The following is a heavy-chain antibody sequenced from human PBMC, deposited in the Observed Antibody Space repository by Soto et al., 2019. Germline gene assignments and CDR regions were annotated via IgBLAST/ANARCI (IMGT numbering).Heavy chain of an antibody. CDR3: AKETNFGELFYFRSKGFDP. Sequence: KGLEWVSATSGSGGSTYYADSVKGRFTISRDNSKNTLYLQMNSLRAEDTAVYYCAKETNFGELFYFRSKGFDPWGQGTLVTVSS. V-gene: IGHV3-23*01. D-gene: IGHD3-10*01. CDR2: TSGSGGST. J-gene: IGHJ5*02.